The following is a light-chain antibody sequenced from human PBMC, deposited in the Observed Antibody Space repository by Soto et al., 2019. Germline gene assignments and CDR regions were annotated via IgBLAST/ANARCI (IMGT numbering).Light chain of an antibody. CDR1: QGISSW. CDR3: LQDYNLWT. V-gene: IGKV1D-12*01. J-gene: IGKJ1*01. CDR2: AAS. Sequence: DIQMTQSPSSVSASVGDRVTITCRASQGISSWLVWYQQKPGKAPKVLIYAASSLQSGVPSRFSGRGSGTDFTLTISSLQPEDFATYYCLQDYNLWTFGQGTKLEI.